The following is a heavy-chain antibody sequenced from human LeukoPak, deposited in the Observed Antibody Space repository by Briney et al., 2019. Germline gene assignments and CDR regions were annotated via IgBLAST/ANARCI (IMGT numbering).Heavy chain of an antibody. V-gene: IGHV4-59*12. Sequence: PSETLSLTCTVSGASISNYYWSWIRQSPGKGLGWIGYMLYSGSTYYNPSLKSRVTISVDTSKNQFSLKLSSVTAADTAVYYCARSGPEQLVDYWGQGTLVTVSS. D-gene: IGHD6-13*01. CDR2: MLYSGST. CDR1: GASISNYY. J-gene: IGHJ4*02. CDR3: ARSGPEQLVDY.